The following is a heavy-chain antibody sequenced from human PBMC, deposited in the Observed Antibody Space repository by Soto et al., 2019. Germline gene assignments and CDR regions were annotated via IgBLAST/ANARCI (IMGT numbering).Heavy chain of an antibody. V-gene: IGHV4-39*01. Sequence: SETLSLTCTFSCGSIISSSYYWGWIRQPPGKGLEWIGSIYYSGSTYYNPSLKSRVTISVDTSKNQFSLKLSSVTAADTAVYYCARPSMDSSGLYYYGMDVWGQGTTVTVSS. CDR3: ARPSMDSSGLYYYGMDV. D-gene: IGHD3-22*01. J-gene: IGHJ6*02. CDR1: CGSIISSSYY. CDR2: IYYSGST.